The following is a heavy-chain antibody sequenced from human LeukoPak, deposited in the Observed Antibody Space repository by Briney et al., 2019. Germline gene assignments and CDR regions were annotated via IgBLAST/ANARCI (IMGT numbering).Heavy chain of an antibody. CDR1: GFTFSSYE. J-gene: IGHJ5*02. Sequence: PGGSLRLSCAASGFTFSSYEMNWVRQAPGKGLEWVSYIDSSGSTIDYVDSVKGRFTTSRDNAKNSLYLQMNSLRAEDTAVYYCARDGLRDYGGNWFDPWGQGTLATVSS. D-gene: IGHD4/OR15-4a*01. CDR3: ARDGLRDYGGNWFDP. CDR2: IDSSGSTI. V-gene: IGHV3-48*03.